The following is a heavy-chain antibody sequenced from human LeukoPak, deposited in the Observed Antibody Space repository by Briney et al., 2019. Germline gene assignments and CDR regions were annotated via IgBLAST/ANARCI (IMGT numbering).Heavy chain of an antibody. V-gene: IGHV4-30-2*03. CDR3: ASVRRGFGESSKYYSYYYMDV. J-gene: IGHJ6*03. D-gene: IGHD3-10*01. CDR2: IYYSGRT. CDR1: GGSVGSDTYS. Sequence: SETLSLTCAVSGGSVGSDTYSWRWIRQPPGKGLEWIGYIYYSGRTYYNPSLKSRVTISVDTSKNQLSLKLSAVTAADTAVYYCASVRRGFGESSKYYSYYYMDVWGNGTTVPIS.